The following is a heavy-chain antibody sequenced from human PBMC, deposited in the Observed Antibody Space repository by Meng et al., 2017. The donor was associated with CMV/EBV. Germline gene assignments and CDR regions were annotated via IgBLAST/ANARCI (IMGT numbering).Heavy chain of an antibody. CDR3: ARLSGSGTTSTGYHYAFDS. CDR2: IYYSGTT. CDR1: GGSISSGDYY. V-gene: IGHV4-30-4*08. Sequence: QGPPQESAPGLVTPSPTLSLTCRVSGGSISSGDYYWGWIRQPPGKGLEWIGYIYYSGTTYYNPSLESRVTISVDTSKNQFSLNLSSVTAADTAVYYCARLSGSGTTSTGYHYAFDSWGQGTLVTVSS. D-gene: IGHD3-22*01. J-gene: IGHJ4*02.